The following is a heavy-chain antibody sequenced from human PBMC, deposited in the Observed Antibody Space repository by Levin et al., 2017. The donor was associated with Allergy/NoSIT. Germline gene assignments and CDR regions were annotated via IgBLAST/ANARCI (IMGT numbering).Heavy chain of an antibody. V-gene: IGHV4-39*01. CDR1: GGSISSSSYY. D-gene: IGHD3-16*01. CDR3: AGIQPIWGSYYFDY. Sequence: SQTLSLTCTVSGGSISSSSYYWGWIRQPPGKGLEWIGSIYYSGSTYYNPSLKSRVTISVDTSKNQFSLKLSSVTAADTAVYYCAGIQPIWGSYYFDYWGQGTLVTVSS. CDR2: IYYSGST. J-gene: IGHJ4*02.